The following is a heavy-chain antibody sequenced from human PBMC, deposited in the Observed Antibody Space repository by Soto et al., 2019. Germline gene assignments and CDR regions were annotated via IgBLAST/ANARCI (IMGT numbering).Heavy chain of an antibody. D-gene: IGHD3-9*01. CDR3: ARAMADILTGYSINWFDP. Sequence: GSVKVSFKASGYPFTSYAMHLVRQAPGQSLEWMGWINAGNGNTKYSQKFQGRVTITRDTSASTAYMELSSLRSEDTAVYYCARAMADILTGYSINWFDPWGQGTMVTVSS. V-gene: IGHV1-3*01. CDR1: GYPFTSYA. J-gene: IGHJ5*02. CDR2: INAGNGNT.